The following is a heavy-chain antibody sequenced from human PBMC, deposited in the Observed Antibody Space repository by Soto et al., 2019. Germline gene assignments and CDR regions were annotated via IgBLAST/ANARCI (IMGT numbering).Heavy chain of an antibody. D-gene: IGHD3-3*01. CDR1: GFTFSSYG. CDR3: AKDATIFGVVHSKGMAV. Sequence: QVQLVESGGGVVQPGRSLRLSCAASGFTFSSYGMHWVRQAPGKGLEWVAVISYDGSNKDYADSVKGRFTISRDNSKNTLYLQMNSLRAEDTAVYYCAKDATIFGVVHSKGMAVWGQGTTVTVSS. V-gene: IGHV3-30*18. CDR2: ISYDGSNK. J-gene: IGHJ6*02.